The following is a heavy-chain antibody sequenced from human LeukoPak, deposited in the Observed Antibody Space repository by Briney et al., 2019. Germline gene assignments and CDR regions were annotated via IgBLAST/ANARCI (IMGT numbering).Heavy chain of an antibody. V-gene: IGHV4-59*01. Sequence: SETLSLTCTVSGGSISSYYWCWIRQPPGKGLEWIGYIYYSGSTNYNPSLKSRVTISVDTSKNQFSLKLSSVTAADTAVYYCARARSRCGGDCFYYYGMDVWGQGTTVTVSS. J-gene: IGHJ6*02. CDR1: GGSISSYY. D-gene: IGHD2-21*02. CDR2: IYYSGST. CDR3: ARARSRCGGDCFYYYGMDV.